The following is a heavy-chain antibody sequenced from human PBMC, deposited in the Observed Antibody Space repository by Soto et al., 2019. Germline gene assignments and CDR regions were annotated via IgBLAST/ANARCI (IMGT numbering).Heavy chain of an antibody. V-gene: IGHV1-69*01. D-gene: IGHD3-10*01. CDR2: IIPIFGTA. J-gene: IGHJ4*02. Sequence: GPQGKVSCKASGGTFSSYAISRVRQAPGQGLEWMGGIIPIFGTANYAQKFQGRVTITADESTSTAYMELSSLRSEDTAVYYCARTGRFGEFLRGYFDYWGQGTLVTVSS. CDR3: ARTGRFGEFLRGYFDY. CDR1: GGTFSSYA.